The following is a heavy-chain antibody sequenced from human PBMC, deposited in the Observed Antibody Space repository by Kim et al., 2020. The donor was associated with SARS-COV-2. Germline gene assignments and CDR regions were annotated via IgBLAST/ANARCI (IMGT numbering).Heavy chain of an antibody. CDR2: TSDDGGNK. D-gene: IGHD1-1*01. CDR3: AKGVMTTASYLQH. J-gene: IGHJ1*01. V-gene: IGHV3-30*18. Sequence: GGSLRLSCAASGFTFSSYGIHWVRQAPGKGLEWVAVTSDDGGNKDYADSVKGRFTISRDNSKNTLYLKMNSMRAEDTAVYYCAKGVMTTASYLQHWGQGTLVTVSS. CDR1: GFTFSSYG.